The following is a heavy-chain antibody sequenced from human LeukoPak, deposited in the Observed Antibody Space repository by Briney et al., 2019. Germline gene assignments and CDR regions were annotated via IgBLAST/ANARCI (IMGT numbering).Heavy chain of an antibody. D-gene: IGHD3-3*01. CDR2: INSDGSST. V-gene: IGHV3-74*01. Sequence: GGSLRFSCAASGFTFSSYWMHWVRQAPGKGLVWVSRINSDGSSTSYADSVKGRFTISRDNAKNTLYLQMNSLRAEDTAVYYCARSLWRAYDFWSGYYDRGFDYWGQGTLVTVSS. CDR3: ARSLWRAYDFWSGYYDRGFDY. CDR1: GFTFSSYW. J-gene: IGHJ4*02.